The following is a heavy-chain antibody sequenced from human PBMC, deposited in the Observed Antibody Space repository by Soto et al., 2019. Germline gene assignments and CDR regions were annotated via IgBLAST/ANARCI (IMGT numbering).Heavy chain of an antibody. CDR1: GGSISSYY. D-gene: IGHD3-16*01. CDR2: FYPSGNI. Sequence: SETLSLTCTVSGGSISSYYWCWIRQPAGKGLEWIGRFYPSGNINYNPSLKSRLTMSGDTSRNQFSLNLTSVTAADTAVYYCARCGLDYGMGVWGQGTTVTVSS. CDR3: ARCGLDYGMGV. J-gene: IGHJ6*02. V-gene: IGHV4-4*07.